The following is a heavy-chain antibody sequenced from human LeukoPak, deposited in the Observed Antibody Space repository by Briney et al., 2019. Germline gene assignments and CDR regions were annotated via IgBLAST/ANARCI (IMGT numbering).Heavy chain of an antibody. D-gene: IGHD6-13*01. V-gene: IGHV3-7*01. J-gene: IGHJ6*02. Sequence: PGGSLRLSCAASGFTFSSYWMSWVRQAPGKGLEWVANIKQDGSEKYYVDSVKGRFTISRDNAKNSLYLQMNSLRAEDTAVYYCARDSGSSWPLNYYYYGMDVWGQGTTVTVSS. CDR1: GFTFSSYW. CDR2: IKQDGSEK. CDR3: ARDSGSSWPLNYYYYGMDV.